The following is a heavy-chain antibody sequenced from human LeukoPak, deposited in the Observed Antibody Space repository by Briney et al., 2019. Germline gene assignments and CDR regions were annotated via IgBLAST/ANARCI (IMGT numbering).Heavy chain of an antibody. V-gene: IGHV3-23*01. D-gene: IGHD6-19*01. CDR2: ISGSGGST. CDR3: ARFRDNGSGYYY. J-gene: IGHJ4*02. Sequence: GGSLRLSCAASGFTFSSYAMSWVRQAPGKGLEWVSAISGSGGSTYYADSVKGRFTISRDNSKNTLYLQMNSLRAEDTAVYYCARFRDNGSGYYYWGQGTLVTVSS. CDR1: GFTFSSYA.